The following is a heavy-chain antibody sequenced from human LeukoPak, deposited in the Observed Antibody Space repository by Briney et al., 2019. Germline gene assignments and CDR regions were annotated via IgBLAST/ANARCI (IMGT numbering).Heavy chain of an antibody. J-gene: IGHJ4*02. D-gene: IGHD3-16*02. Sequence: GGSLRLSCAASGFTFSSYEMNWVRQAPGKGLEWVSYISSSGSTIYYADSVKGRFTISRDNAKNSLYLQMNSLRAEDTAVYYCTRTHTYDIMITFGGVIVDFDYWGQGTLATVSS. CDR2: ISSSGSTI. V-gene: IGHV3-48*03. CDR3: TRTHTYDIMITFGGVIVDFDY. CDR1: GFTFSSYE.